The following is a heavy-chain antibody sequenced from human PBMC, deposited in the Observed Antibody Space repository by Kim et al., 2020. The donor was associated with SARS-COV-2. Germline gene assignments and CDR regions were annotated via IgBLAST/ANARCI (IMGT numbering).Heavy chain of an antibody. Sequence: SETLSLTCAVYGGSFSGYYWSWIRQPQGKGLEWSGEINHSGSTNYNPSLKSRVTISVDTSKNQFSLKLSSVTAADTAVYYCARGGMAVAGGRRGFDYWGQGTLVTISS. CDR2: INHSGST. CDR3: ARGGMAVAGGRRGFDY. V-gene: IGHV4-34*01. CDR1: GGSFSGYY. J-gene: IGHJ4*02. D-gene: IGHD6-19*01.